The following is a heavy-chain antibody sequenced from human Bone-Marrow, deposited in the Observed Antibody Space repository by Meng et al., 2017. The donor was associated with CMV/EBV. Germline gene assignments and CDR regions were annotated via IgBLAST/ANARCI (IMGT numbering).Heavy chain of an antibody. D-gene: IGHD2-21*01. V-gene: IGHV3-43*01. Sequence: GGSLRLSCAASGFTFDDYTMHWVRQAPGKGLEWVSLISWDGGSTYYADSVKGRFTISRDNSKNSLYIQMNSLRTEDTALYYCVWRKDYYYYGRDVWGQGTTVTVSS. J-gene: IGHJ6*02. CDR3: VWRKDYYYYGRDV. CDR2: ISWDGGST. CDR1: GFTFDDYT.